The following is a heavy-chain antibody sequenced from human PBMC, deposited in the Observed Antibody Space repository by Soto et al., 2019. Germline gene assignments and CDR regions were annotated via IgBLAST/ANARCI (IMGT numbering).Heavy chain of an antibody. V-gene: IGHV4-4*02. Sequence: QVQLQESGPRLVKPSGSLSLTCGVSGGTVASSHWWSWVRQSPGGGLEWIGNVYHTGDTNLNPSLQSRVTISVDKSNNHFSLRLNSLTAADTAVYFCAREIVTAGVNNYFDPWGPGTLVTVSS. CDR1: GGTVASSHW. CDR2: VYHTGDT. CDR3: AREIVTAGVNNYFDP. J-gene: IGHJ5*02. D-gene: IGHD2-21*02.